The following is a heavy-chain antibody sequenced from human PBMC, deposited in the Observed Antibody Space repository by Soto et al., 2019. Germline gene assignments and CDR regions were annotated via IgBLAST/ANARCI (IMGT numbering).Heavy chain of an antibody. CDR2: ILSDGRNE. CDR1: GFSFSYYG. CDR3: ARDANGAFDS. V-gene: IGHV3-33*08. J-gene: IGHJ4*02. D-gene: IGHD2-8*01. Sequence: GGSLRLSCAASGFSFSYYGMHWVRQAPGKGLDWVALILSDGRNEYYADSVKGRFTISRDNSKNTVYLQMNSLRAEDTAIYYCARDANGAFDSWGQGTLVTVSS.